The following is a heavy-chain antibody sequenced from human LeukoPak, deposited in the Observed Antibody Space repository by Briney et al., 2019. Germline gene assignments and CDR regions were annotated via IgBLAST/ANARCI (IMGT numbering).Heavy chain of an antibody. J-gene: IGHJ6*02. CDR3: AATSTVTSGGTYYGMDV. CDR2: IVVASGHT. CDR1: GFIFATSA. D-gene: IGHD4-17*01. Sequence: GASVRVSCKASGFIFATSAVQWVRQARGQRLEWIGWIVVASGHTNYAQRFHERVSIIRDMSTSSAYMDLSSLRSEDTAVYYCAATSTVTSGGTYYGMDVWGQGTTVTVSS. V-gene: IGHV1-58*01.